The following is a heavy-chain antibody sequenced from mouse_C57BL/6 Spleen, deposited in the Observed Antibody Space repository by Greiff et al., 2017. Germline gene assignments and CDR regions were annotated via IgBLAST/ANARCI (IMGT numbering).Heavy chain of an antibody. J-gene: IGHJ4*01. CDR3: ATGYDYDGGYYAMDY. V-gene: IGHV1-19*01. CDR2: INPYNGGT. D-gene: IGHD2-4*01. Sequence: VQLQQSGPVLVKPGASVKMSCKASGYTFTDYYMNWVKQSHGKSLEWIGVINPYNGGTSYNQKFKGKATLTVDKSSSTAYSGLNSLTSEDSAVYYWATGYDYDGGYYAMDYWGQGTSGTVSS. CDR1: GYTFTDYY.